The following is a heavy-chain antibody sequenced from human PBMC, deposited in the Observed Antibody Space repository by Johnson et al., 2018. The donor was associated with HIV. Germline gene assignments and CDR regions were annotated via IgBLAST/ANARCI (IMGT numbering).Heavy chain of an antibody. D-gene: IGHD1-20*01. CDR3: AKGGYNWKFDGFDI. J-gene: IGHJ3*02. CDR1: GFTFSRHA. Sequence: VQLVESGGGLVKPGGSLRLSCAASGFTFSRHAMSWVRQAPGKGLDWVSAISGSGGRTYYGDSVKGRFTISRDNSKNTLYLQMNSLRAEDTAVYYCAKGGYNWKFDGFDIWGQGTMVTVSS. CDR2: ISGSGGRT. V-gene: IGHV3-23*04.